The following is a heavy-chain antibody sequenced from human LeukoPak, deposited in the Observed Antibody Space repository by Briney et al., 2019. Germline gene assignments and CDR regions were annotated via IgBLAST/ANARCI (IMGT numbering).Heavy chain of an antibody. CDR2: ITGSGDRT. CDR1: GFTFSSYA. D-gene: IGHD6-13*01. V-gene: IGHV3-23*01. CDR3: AKGPWIVAAGDSGFDP. J-gene: IGHJ5*02. Sequence: GGSLRLSCAASGFTFSSYAMSWVRQAPGKGLEWVSGITGSGDRTYYADSVKGRFTISRDNSNNTLYLQMNSLRAEDTAVYYCAKGPWIVAAGDSGFDPWGQGTLVTVSS.